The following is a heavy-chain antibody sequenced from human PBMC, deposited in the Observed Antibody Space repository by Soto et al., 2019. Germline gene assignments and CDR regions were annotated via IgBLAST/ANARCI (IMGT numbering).Heavy chain of an antibody. CDR2: IYWDDDK. J-gene: IGHJ4*02. CDR1: GFSLSTSGVG. V-gene: IGHV2-5*02. CDR3: AHDSYYYGSGSYTG. D-gene: IGHD3-10*01. Sequence: QITLKESGPTLVKPTQTLTLTCTFSGFSLSTSGVGVGWIRQPPGKALEWLALIYWDDDKRYSPSLKSRLTNXKXTXXNQVVLTMTNMDPVDTATYYCAHDSYYYGSGSYTGWGQGTLVTVSS.